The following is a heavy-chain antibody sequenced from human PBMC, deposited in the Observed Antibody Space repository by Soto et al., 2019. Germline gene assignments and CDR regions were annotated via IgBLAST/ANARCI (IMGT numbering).Heavy chain of an antibody. CDR3: ARARGAIGDFDY. CDR2: IYHSGST. J-gene: IGHJ4*02. Sequence: SETLSLTCAVSGGSISSGGYSWSWIRQPPGKGLEWIGYIYHSGSTYYNPSLKSRVTISVDRSKNQFSLKLSSVTAAGTAVYYCARARGAIGDFDYWGQGTLVTVSS. D-gene: IGHD3-10*01. CDR1: GGSISSGGYS. V-gene: IGHV4-30-2*01.